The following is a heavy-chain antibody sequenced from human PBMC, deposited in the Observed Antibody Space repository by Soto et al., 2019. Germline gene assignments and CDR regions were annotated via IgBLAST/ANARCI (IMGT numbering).Heavy chain of an antibody. CDR2: ISYDGSNI. CDR1: GFTFSSYG. Sequence: GGSLRLSCAASGFTFSSYGMHWVREAPGKGLEWVAVISYDGSNIYYADSVKGRFTISRDNAKNSLYLQMTSLRAEDTAVYYCASKRLYFYGLDVWGQGTTVTVSS. CDR3: ASKRLYFYGLDV. J-gene: IGHJ6*02. V-gene: IGHV3-30*03.